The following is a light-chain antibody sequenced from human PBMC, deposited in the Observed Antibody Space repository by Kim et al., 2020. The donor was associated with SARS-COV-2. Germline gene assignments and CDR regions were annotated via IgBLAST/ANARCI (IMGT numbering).Light chain of an antibody. CDR2: KTS. CDR3: QQYNSYSGT. CDR1: QSITSW. J-gene: IGKJ1*01. Sequence: DIQMTQSPSTLSASVGDTVTITCRASQSITSWLAWYQQKPGKAPNLLIYKTSTLESGVPSRFSGSGSGTEFTLTISSLQPDDFATYYCQQYNSYSGTFGLGTKVDIK. V-gene: IGKV1-5*03.